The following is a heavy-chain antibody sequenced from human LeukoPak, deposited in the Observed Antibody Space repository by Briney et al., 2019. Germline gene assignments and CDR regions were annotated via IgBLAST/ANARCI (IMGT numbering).Heavy chain of an antibody. D-gene: IGHD2-8*02. CDR1: GFTFDDYG. CDR2: INWNGGST. J-gene: IGHJ4*02. Sequence: GGSLRLSCAASGFTFDDYGMSWVRQAPGKGLEWVSGINWNGGSTGYADSVKGRFTISRDNSKSTLSLQMNSLRAEDTAIYYCATYRQVLLPFESWGQGTLVTVSS. V-gene: IGHV3-20*04. CDR3: ATYRQVLLPFES.